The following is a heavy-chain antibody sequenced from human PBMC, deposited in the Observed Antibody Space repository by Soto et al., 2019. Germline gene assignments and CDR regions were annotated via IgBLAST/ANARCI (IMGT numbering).Heavy chain of an antibody. CDR1: GYTFTSYA. D-gene: IGHD6-13*01. V-gene: IGHV1-3*01. Sequence: ASVKVSCKASGYTFTSYAMHWVRQAPGQRLEWMGRINAGNGNTKYSQKFQGRVTITRDTSASTAYMELSSLRSEDTAVYYCARRAAAGTTYYYYYMDVWGKGTTVTVSS. CDR3: ARRAAAGTTYYYYYMDV. J-gene: IGHJ6*03. CDR2: INAGNGNT.